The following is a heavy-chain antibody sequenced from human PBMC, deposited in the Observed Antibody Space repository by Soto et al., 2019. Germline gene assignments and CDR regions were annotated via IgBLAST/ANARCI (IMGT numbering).Heavy chain of an antibody. D-gene: IGHD5-12*01. Sequence: ASVKVSCKASGYTFTNYAMHWVRQAPGQRLEWMGWINAGNGNTKYSQKFQGRVTITRDTSASTAYMELSSLRSEDTAVYYCARVSGYYLPDYWGQGTLVTVST. J-gene: IGHJ4*02. V-gene: IGHV1-3*01. CDR2: INAGNGNT. CDR3: ARVSGYYLPDY. CDR1: GYTFTNYA.